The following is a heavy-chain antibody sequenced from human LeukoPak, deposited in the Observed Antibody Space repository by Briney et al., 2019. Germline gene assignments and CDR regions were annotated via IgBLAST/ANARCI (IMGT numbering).Heavy chain of an antibody. CDR1: GLTFSNYG. CDR3: AKDSSTGYSSGWYYFDY. D-gene: IGHD6-19*01. V-gene: IGHV3-23*01. CDR2: ISGSGGST. Sequence: GGSLRLSCAASGLTFSNYGMSWVRQAPGKGLEWVSAISGSGGSTYYADSVKGRFTISRDNSKNTLYLQMNSLRAEDTAVYYCAKDSSTGYSSGWYYFDYWGQGTLVTVSS. J-gene: IGHJ4*02.